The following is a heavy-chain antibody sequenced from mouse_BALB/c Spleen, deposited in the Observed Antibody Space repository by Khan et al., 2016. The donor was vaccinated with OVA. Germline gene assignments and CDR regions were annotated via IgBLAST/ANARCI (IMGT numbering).Heavy chain of an antibody. V-gene: IGHV1-20*02. Sequence: EVQLKQSGPELVRPGASVKISCKASGYSFTGYFMNWVMQSHGKSLEWIGRINPHIGETFYNQRFKDKATLTVDESSSTAHMELLSLASEDSSVYYCTRIYRSDFDYWGQGTTLTVSS. J-gene: IGHJ2*01. D-gene: IGHD1-1*01. CDR1: GYSFTGYF. CDR3: TRIYRSDFDY. CDR2: INPHIGET.